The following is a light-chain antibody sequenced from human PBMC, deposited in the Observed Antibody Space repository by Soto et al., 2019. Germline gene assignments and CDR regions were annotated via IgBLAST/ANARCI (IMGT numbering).Light chain of an antibody. CDR3: QHLNSYPLP. CDR2: AAS. Sequence: IQLRECPSAQKASVGDRVTITCLSCQCISSYLSWYQQKPGKAPKLLIYAASTLKSGVPSRFSGSGSGTDFTLTICSLQPEDFATYCCQHLNSYPLPFAQGTRLEIK. CDR1: QCISSY. J-gene: IGKJ5*01. V-gene: IGKV1-9*01.